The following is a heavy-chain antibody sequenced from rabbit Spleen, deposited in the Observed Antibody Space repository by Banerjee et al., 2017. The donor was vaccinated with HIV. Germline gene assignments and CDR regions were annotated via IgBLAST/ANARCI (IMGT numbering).Heavy chain of an antibody. CDR2: IHAGTSGST. CDR3: VREAGYGGYGDGHL. J-gene: IGHJ4*01. Sequence: QEQLEESGGDLVQPEGSLTLTCTTSGFSFSSNNYMCWVRQAPGKGLEWIACIHAGTSGSTDYATWAKGRFTISKTSSTTVTLQMNSLTVADTATYFCVREAGYGGYGDGHLWGPGTLVTVS. V-gene: IGHV1S45*01. D-gene: IGHD6-1*01. CDR1: GFSFSSNNY.